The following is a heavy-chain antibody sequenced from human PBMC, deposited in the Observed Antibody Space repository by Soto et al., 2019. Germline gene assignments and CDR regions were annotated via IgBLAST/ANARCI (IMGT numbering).Heavy chain of an antibody. V-gene: IGHV3-11*01. CDR3: ARDLAGCTNGVCPVSGGNY. J-gene: IGHJ4*02. CDR2: ISSSGSTI. CDR1: GFSFSDYY. Sequence: PGGSLRLSCAASGFSFSDYYMSWIRQAPGKGLEWVSYISSSGSTIYYADSVKGRFTISRDNAKNSLYLQMNSLRAEDTAVYYCARDLAGCTNGVCPVSGGNYWGQGTLVTVSS. D-gene: IGHD2-8*01.